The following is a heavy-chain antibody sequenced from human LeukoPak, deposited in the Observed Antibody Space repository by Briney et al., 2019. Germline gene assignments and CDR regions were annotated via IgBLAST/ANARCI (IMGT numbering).Heavy chain of an antibody. V-gene: IGHV3-21*01. J-gene: IGHJ6*02. CDR2: ISRSSIYI. Sequence: GGSLRLSCAASGFTFSSYEMNWVRQAPGKGLEWVSSISRSSIYIYYADSVKGRFTISRDNAENSLYLQMNSLRAEDTAVYYCARDSGDGSGSYNPYGMDVWGQGTTVTVSS. CDR3: ARDSGDGSGSYNPYGMDV. CDR1: GFTFSSYE. D-gene: IGHD3-10*01.